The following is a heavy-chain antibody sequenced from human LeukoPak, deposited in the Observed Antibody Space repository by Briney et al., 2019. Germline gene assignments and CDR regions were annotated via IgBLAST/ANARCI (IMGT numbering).Heavy chain of an antibody. CDR3: ARDGVWEYSGYDGFDY. V-gene: IGHV3-21*01. J-gene: IGHJ4*02. CDR2: ISASSVYI. CDR1: GFTFSVST. D-gene: IGHD5-12*01. Sequence: GGSLRLSCAASGFTFSVSTMNWVRQAPGKGLEWVSSISASSVYIYYADSMKGRFTISRDNAKNSLYLQMNSLRAEDTAVYYCARDGVWEYSGYDGFDYWGQGTLVTVSS.